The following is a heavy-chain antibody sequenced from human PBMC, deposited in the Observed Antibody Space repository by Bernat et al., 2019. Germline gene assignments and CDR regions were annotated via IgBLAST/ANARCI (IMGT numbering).Heavy chain of an antibody. D-gene: IGHD3-22*01. CDR1: GLPFGSFP. J-gene: IGHJ4*02. CDR3: AKDMRGYYRPSDY. V-gene: IGHV3-23*01. CDR2: IGGGGGDI. Sequence: EVQLSESGGGLVQPGGSLSPPFEFLGLPFGSFPLTWVRQPPGKGLEWFSSIGGGGGDIYYPDSVRGRFTISRDNSKNTLYLQMNSLRAEDTAIYYCAKDMRGYYRPSDYWGQGTLVTVSS.